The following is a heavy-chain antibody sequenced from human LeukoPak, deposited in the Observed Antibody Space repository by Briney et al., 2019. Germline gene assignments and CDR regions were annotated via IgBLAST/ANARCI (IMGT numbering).Heavy chain of an antibody. CDR3: ESRGSLIDFDY. Sequence: GGSLRLSCAASGFTFSSNYMSWVRQAPGKGLEWVSVIYSGGSTYYADSVNGRITIYRDNLKTTLYLQRHRLRDEETAVYYCESRGSLIDFDYWGQGTLVTVSS. CDR2: IYSGGST. CDR1: GFTFSSNY. V-gene: IGHV3-53*01. D-gene: IGHD2-15*01. J-gene: IGHJ4*02.